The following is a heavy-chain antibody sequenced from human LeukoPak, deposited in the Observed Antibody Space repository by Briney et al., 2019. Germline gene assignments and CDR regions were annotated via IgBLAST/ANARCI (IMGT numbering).Heavy chain of an antibody. J-gene: IGHJ5*02. Sequence: GGSLRLSCAASGFTFSSYATSWVRQAPGKGLEWVSGISASGGNTYYADSVKGRYTISRDNSRNTLYVQMNSLRVEDTAVYYCANFERTVAGPYNWFDPWGQGTLVTVAS. CDR1: GFTFSSYA. V-gene: IGHV3-23*01. CDR2: ISASGGNT. D-gene: IGHD6-19*01. CDR3: ANFERTVAGPYNWFDP.